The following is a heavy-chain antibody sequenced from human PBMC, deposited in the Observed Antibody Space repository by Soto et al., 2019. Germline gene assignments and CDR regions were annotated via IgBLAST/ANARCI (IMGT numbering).Heavy chain of an antibody. Sequence: QMQMLQSGAEVRKPGASVKVSCKTSGYDFLNFNIHWVRQAPGQGLEWMAVINPSGGYTRHAQKVQGRFTLTRDTSSTTVYMGLSGLSSEDTAVYYCTRADSGVVILPDVRPLFDLWGQGTLVVVSS. D-gene: IGHD3-10*01. CDR3: TRADSGVVILPDVRPLFDL. V-gene: IGHV1-46*01. CDR2: INPSGGYT. CDR1: GYDFLNFN. J-gene: IGHJ4*02.